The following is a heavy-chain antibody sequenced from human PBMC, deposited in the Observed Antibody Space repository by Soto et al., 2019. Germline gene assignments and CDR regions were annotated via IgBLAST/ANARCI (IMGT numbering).Heavy chain of an antibody. Sequence: ETLSLTCTVSGGSISSYYWSWIRQPPGKGLEWIAYIYYSGSTNYNPSLKSRVTISVDTSKNQFSLKLTSVTAADTAVYYCARTYDGSGPNSGGYGFDIWGQGTMVTVSS. CDR2: IYYSGST. CDR1: GGSISSYY. CDR3: ARTYDGSGPNSGGYGFDI. J-gene: IGHJ3*02. V-gene: IGHV4-59*01. D-gene: IGHD3-22*01.